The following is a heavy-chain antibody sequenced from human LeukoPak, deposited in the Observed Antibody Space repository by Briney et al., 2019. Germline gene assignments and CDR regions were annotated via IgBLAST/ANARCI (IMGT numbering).Heavy chain of an antibody. CDR2: IYYSGSA. CDR3: ARVTGYMTEDYFDY. Sequence: SETPSLTCAVYGGSFSGYYWSWIRQPPGKGLEWIGYIYYSGSANYNPSLKSRVTISVDTSKNQFSLRLSSVTAADTAVYYCARVTGYMTEDYFDYWGQGTLITVSS. CDR1: GGSFSGYY. V-gene: IGHV4-59*01. J-gene: IGHJ4*02. D-gene: IGHD6-13*01.